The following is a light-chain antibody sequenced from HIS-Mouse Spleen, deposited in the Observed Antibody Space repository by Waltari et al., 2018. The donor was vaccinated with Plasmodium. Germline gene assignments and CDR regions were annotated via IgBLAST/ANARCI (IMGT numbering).Light chain of an antibody. CDR1: QSVSSN. J-gene: IGKJ3*01. V-gene: IGKV3-15*01. CDR2: GAS. CDR3: QQYNNWSFT. Sequence: EIVMTQSPATLSVSPGARATLSCRASQSVSSNLAWYQQKPGQAPRLLIYGASTRATGIPARFSGSGSGIEFTLTISSLQSEDFAVYYCQQYNNWSFTFGPGTKVDIK.